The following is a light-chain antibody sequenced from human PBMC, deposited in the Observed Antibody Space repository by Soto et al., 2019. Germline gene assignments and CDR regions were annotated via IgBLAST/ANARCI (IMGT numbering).Light chain of an antibody. CDR3: QHYKTWPLA. V-gene: IGKV3-15*01. Sequence: EIVMTQSPSSLSVSPLERVTLSCRASQGVGSTLAWYRQQPGQAPRLLIYDAYIRATGVPARFSGSGSGTEFTLTISSLQSEDFAVYYCQHYKTWPLAFGGGTKVDIK. CDR2: DAY. J-gene: IGKJ4*01. CDR1: QGVGST.